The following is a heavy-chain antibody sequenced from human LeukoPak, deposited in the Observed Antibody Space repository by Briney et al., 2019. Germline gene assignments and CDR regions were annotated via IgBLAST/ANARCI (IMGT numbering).Heavy chain of an antibody. CDR1: GYSISSGYY. D-gene: IGHD2-15*01. J-gene: IGHJ4*02. CDR3: ARQDGTRIFDY. Sequence: SETLSLTCAVSGYSISSGYYWGWIRQPPGKGLEWIGNIYRSGTTYYNPSLKSRVTISVDTSKNQFSLKLTSVTAADAAVYCCARQDGTRIFDYWGQGTQVTVSS. V-gene: IGHV4-38-2*01. CDR2: IYRSGTT.